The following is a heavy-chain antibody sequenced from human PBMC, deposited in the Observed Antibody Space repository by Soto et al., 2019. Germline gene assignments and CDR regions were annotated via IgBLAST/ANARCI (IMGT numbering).Heavy chain of an antibody. D-gene: IGHD7-27*01. J-gene: IGHJ3*02. CDR2: IYYSGST. CDR1: GGSISSGGYY. Sequence: QVQLQESGPGLVKPSQTLSLTCTVSGGSISSGGYYWSWIRQHPGKGLEWIGYIYYSGSTYYNASLEKRVTISVDTSKNPFALKLSSVTAADTAVYYCARAPDLWGEAFDIWGQGTMVTVSS. CDR3: ARAPDLWGEAFDI. V-gene: IGHV4-31*03.